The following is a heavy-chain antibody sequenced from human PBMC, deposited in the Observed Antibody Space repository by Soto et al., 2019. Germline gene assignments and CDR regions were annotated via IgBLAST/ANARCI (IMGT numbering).Heavy chain of an antibody. D-gene: IGHD2-15*01. Sequence: QVQLVESGGGVVQPGRSLRLSCAASGFTFSSYAMHWVRQAPGKGLEWVAVISYDGSNKYYADSVKGRFTISRDNSKNPLYLQMNSLGAEDTAVYYCARDSPPYCSGGSCYIPFDYWGQGTLVTVSS. CDR2: ISYDGSNK. CDR1: GFTFSSYA. V-gene: IGHV3-30-3*01. J-gene: IGHJ4*02. CDR3: ARDSPPYCSGGSCYIPFDY.